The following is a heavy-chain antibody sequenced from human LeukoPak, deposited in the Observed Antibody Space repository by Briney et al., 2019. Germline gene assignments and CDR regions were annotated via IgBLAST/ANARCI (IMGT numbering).Heavy chain of an antibody. Sequence: GGSLRLSCAASGFSFSTYGMSWVRQTPERGLEWVSRVSASGGRTYYADSVKGRFTISRDNSKNTMSLQMNNLRADDTAVYYCAKSYASGSFYDYWGQGILVTVSS. D-gene: IGHD3-10*01. J-gene: IGHJ4*02. CDR3: AKSYASGSFYDY. CDR1: GFSFSTYG. CDR2: VSASGGRT. V-gene: IGHV3-23*01.